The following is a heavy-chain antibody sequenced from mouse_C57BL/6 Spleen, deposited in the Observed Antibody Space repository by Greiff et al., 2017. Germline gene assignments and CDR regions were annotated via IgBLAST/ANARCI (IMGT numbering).Heavy chain of an antibody. CDR1: GFTFSDYY. CDR3: ARDRDYGSHYAMDY. CDR2: INYDGSST. Sequence: EVQRVESEGGLVQPGSSMKLSCTASGFTFSDYYMAWVRQVPEKGLEWVANINYDGSSTYYLDSLKSRFIISRDNAKNILYLQMSSLKSEDTATYYCARDRDYGSHYAMDYWGQGTSVTVSS. J-gene: IGHJ4*01. V-gene: IGHV5-16*01. D-gene: IGHD1-1*01.